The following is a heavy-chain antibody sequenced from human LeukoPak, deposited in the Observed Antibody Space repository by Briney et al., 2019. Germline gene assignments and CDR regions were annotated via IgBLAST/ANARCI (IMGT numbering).Heavy chain of an antibody. V-gene: IGHV5-51*01. J-gene: IGHJ4*02. CDR3: ARSWVAGYGTVLDY. CDR2: IYPGDSDTRYT. D-gene: IGHD6-19*01. Sequence: GESLKISCKGSGYSFTTYWIAWVRQMPGKGLEWMGIIYPGDSDTRYTRYSPFFQGQVTISADKSISTAYLQWSSLKASDSAMYYCARSWVAGYGTVLDYWGQGTLVTVSS. CDR1: GYSFTTYW.